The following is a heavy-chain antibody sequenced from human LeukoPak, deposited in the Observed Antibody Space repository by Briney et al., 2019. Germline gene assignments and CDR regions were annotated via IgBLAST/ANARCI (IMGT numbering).Heavy chain of an antibody. D-gene: IGHD2-2*01. CDR3: ARVWGYCSSTSCPNWFDP. J-gene: IGHJ5*02. CDR2: IYYSGST. V-gene: IGHV4-59*01. Sequence: SETLSLTCTVSGGSISSYYWSWIRQPPGKGLEWIGYIYYSGSTNYNPSLKSRVTTSVDTSKNQFSLKLGSVTAADTAVYYCARVWGYCSSTSCPNWFDPWGQGTLVTVSS. CDR1: GGSISSYY.